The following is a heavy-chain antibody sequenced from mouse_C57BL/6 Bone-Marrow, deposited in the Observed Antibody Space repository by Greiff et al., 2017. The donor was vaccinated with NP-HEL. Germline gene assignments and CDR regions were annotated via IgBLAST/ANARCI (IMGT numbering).Heavy chain of an antibody. J-gene: IGHJ2*01. V-gene: IGHV1-74*01. Sequence: QQRPGQGLEWIGRIHPSDSDTNYNQKFKGKATLTVDKSSSTAYMQLSSLTSEDSAVYYCAIKEVAFDYWGQGTTLTVSS. CDR2: IHPSDSDT. CDR3: AIKEVAFDY. D-gene: IGHD1-1*02.